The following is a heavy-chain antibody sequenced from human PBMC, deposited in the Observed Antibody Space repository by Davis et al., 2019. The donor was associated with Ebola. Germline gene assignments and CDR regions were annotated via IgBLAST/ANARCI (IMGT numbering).Heavy chain of an antibody. Sequence: GGSLRLSCAASGFTFSDYYMSWIRQAPGKGLEWVSYISSSSSTIYYADSVKGRFTISRDNAKNSLYLQMNSLRDEDTAVYYCAREGLPYYYDSSGYLGDYWGQGTLVTVSS. D-gene: IGHD3-22*01. V-gene: IGHV3-11*04. CDR1: GFTFSDYY. J-gene: IGHJ4*02. CDR2: ISSSSSTI. CDR3: AREGLPYYYDSSGYLGDY.